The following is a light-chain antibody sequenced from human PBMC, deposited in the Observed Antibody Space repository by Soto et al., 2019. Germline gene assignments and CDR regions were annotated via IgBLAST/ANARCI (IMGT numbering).Light chain of an antibody. CDR1: QNVNSN. V-gene: IGKV3-15*01. Sequence: EIVMTQSPATVSVSPGERATLSCRASQNVNSNLAWYQQKPGQPPRLLIYGAYTRATGVPARFSGSGSGTEFTLTINSLQYEDFAVYYWQQYNSWPPLTFGGGTKVEIK. CDR3: QQYNSWPPLT. CDR2: GAY. J-gene: IGKJ4*01.